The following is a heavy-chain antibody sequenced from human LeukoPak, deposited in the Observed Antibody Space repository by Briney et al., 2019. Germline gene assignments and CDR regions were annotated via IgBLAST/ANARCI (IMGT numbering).Heavy chain of an antibody. CDR1: GYSISSGYY. D-gene: IGHD3-3*01. CDR3: ARGTIGITIFGFDP. CDR2: IYHSGST. Sequence: SETLSLTCTVSGYSISSGYYWGWIRQPPGKGLEWIGSIYHSGSTYYNPSLKSRVTISVDTSKNQFSLKLSSVTAAGTAVYYCARGTIGITIFGFDPWGQGTLVTVSS. V-gene: IGHV4-38-2*02. J-gene: IGHJ5*02.